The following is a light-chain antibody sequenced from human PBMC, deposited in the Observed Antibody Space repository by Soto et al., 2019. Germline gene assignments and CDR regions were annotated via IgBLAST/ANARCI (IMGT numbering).Light chain of an antibody. CDR3: SSYTSSSTSYV. CDR2: DVS. Sequence: QSALTQPASVSGSPGQSITISCTGTSSDVGGYNYVSWYQQHPGEAPKLMIYDVSNRPSGVSNRFSGSKSGNTASLTISGLQAEDEADYYCSSYTSSSTSYVFGTGTKLTVL. V-gene: IGLV2-14*01. J-gene: IGLJ1*01. CDR1: SSDVGGYNY.